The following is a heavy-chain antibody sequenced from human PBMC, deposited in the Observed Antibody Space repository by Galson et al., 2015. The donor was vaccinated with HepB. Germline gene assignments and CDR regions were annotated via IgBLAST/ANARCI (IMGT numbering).Heavy chain of an antibody. CDR1: GYTFTGYY. Sequence: SVKVSCKASGYTFTGYYMHWVRQAPGQGLEWMGWISAYNGNTNYAQKLQGRVTMTTDTSTSTAYMELRSLRSDDTAVYYCARPALNIVVVPAAISPDLYGMDVWGQGTTVTVSS. V-gene: IGHV1-18*04. D-gene: IGHD2-2*02. CDR2: ISAYNGNT. CDR3: ARPALNIVVVPAAISPDLYGMDV. J-gene: IGHJ6*02.